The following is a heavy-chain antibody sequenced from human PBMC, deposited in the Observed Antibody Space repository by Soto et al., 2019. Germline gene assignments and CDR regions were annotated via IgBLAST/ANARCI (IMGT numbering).Heavy chain of an antibody. CDR3: ARDLDYDSSGYFNWFDP. CDR1: GFTFSSYG. J-gene: IGHJ5*02. Sequence: GGSLRLSCAASGFTFSSYGMHWVRQAPGKGLEWVAVIWYDGSNKYYADSVKGRFTISRDNSKNTLYLQMNSLRAEDTAVYYCARDLDYDSSGYFNWFDPWGQGTLVTVSS. V-gene: IGHV3-33*01. D-gene: IGHD3-22*01. CDR2: IWYDGSNK.